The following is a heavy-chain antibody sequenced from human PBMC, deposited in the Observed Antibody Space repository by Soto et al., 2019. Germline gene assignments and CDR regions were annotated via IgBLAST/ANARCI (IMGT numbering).Heavy chain of an antibody. V-gene: IGHV3-30-3*01. CDR1: GFTFSSYA. D-gene: IGHD2-2*02. CDR2: ISYDGSNK. CDR3: ARDWSCSSTSCHTDYYYYGMDV. Sequence: QVQLVESGGGVVQPGRSLRLSCAASGFTFSSYAMHWVRQAPGKGLEWVAVISYDGSNKYYADSVKGRFTISRDNSKNTLYLQMNSLRAEDTAVYYCARDWSCSSTSCHTDYYYYGMDVWGQGTTVTVSS. J-gene: IGHJ6*02.